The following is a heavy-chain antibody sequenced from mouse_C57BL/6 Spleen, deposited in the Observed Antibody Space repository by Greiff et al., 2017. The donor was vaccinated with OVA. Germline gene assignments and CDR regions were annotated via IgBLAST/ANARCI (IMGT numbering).Heavy chain of an antibody. CDR1: GFTFSDYG. D-gene: IGHD2-3*01. V-gene: IGHV5-17*01. CDR2: ISSGSSTI. Sequence: EVQLQQSGGGLVKPGGSLKLSCAASGFTFSDYGMHWVRQAPEKGLEWVAYISSGSSTIYYADTVKGRFTISRDNAKNTLFLQMTSLRSEDTAMYYCARLYDYGAMDYWGQGTSVTVSS. CDR3: ARLYDYGAMDY. J-gene: IGHJ4*01.